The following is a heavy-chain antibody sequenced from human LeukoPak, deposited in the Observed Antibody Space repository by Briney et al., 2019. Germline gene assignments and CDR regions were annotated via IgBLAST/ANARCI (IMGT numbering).Heavy chain of an antibody. CDR3: SRLQFDWLSPGAFDI. V-gene: IGHV4-61*01. CDR1: GGSASSGSYY. Sequence: SETLSLICTVSGGSASSGSYYWSWIRQPPGKELEWIGYIYYSGSTNYNPSLKSRVTISVDTSKNQFSLKLSSVTAADTAVYYCSRLQFDWLSPGAFDIWGQGTMVTVSS. CDR2: IYYSGST. D-gene: IGHD3-9*01. J-gene: IGHJ3*02.